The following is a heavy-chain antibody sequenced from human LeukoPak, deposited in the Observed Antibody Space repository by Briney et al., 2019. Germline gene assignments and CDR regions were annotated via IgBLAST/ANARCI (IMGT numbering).Heavy chain of an antibody. D-gene: IGHD2-15*01. CDR3: ARGCSGGSCFGDFHY. J-gene: IGHJ4*02. CDR1: GFTFSSYG. CDR2: ISGRSSTI. V-gene: IGHV3-48*02. Sequence: PGGSLRLSCVASGFTFSSYGMNWVRQAPGKGLEWISYISGRSSTIYYADSVKGRFTISRDNAKNSLYLQMNSLRDEDTAVYYCARGCSGGSCFGDFHYWGQGTLGTVSS.